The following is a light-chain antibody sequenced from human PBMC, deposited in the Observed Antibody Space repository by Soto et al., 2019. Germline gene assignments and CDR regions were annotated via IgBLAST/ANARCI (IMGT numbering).Light chain of an antibody. CDR1: TGAVTSGDY. J-gene: IGLJ1*01. CDR3: LLNYNGARGV. CDR2: DTD. Sequence: QAVVTQEPSLSVSPGGTVTLTCCSSTGAVTSGDYPYWFQKKPGQAHRTLIYDTDNKHSWTPARFAGFLLGGKAALTLSGAQPEDEAEYYCLLNYNGARGVFGPGTKLTVL. V-gene: IGLV7-46*01.